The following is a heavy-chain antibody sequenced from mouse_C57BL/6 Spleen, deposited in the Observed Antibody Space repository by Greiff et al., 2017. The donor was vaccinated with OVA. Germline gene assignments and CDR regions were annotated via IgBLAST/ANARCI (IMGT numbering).Heavy chain of an antibody. V-gene: IGHV5-9-1*02. J-gene: IGHJ1*03. CDR2: ISSGGDYI. CDR1: GFTFSSYA. CDR3: TRDGYLYWYFDV. Sequence: EVMLVESGEGLVKPGGSLKLSCAASGFTFSSYAMSWVRQTPEKRLEWVAYISSGGDYIYYADTVKGRFTISRDNARNTLYLQMSSLKSEDTAMYYCTRDGYLYWYFDVWGTGTTVTVSS. D-gene: IGHD2-3*01.